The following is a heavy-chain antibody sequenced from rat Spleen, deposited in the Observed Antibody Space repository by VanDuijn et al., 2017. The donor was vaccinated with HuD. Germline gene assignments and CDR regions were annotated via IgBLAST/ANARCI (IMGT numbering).Heavy chain of an antibody. V-gene: IGHV5-31*01. Sequence: EEHLVESGGGLVQPGRSLKLSCVASGFTFSNYWMTWIRQAPGKGLEWIASITKSGDNTYHLDSVKGRFTISRDNAKSTLYLQMDSLRSEDTATYYCARAGQDYFDYWGQGVMVTVSS. J-gene: IGHJ2*01. CDR3: ARAGQDYFDY. CDR2: ITKSGDNT. CDR1: GFTFSNYW.